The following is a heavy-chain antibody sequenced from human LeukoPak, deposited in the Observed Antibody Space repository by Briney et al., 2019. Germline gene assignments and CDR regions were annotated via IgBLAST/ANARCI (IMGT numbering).Heavy chain of an antibody. CDR1: GFTFSSYG. Sequence: PGRSLRLSCAASGFTFSSYGMHWVRQAPGKGLEWVAVIWYDGSNKYYADSVKGRFTISRDNSKNTLYLQMNSLRAEDTAVYYRARAGDCSSTSCYFDYWGQGTLVTVSS. CDR2: IWYDGSNK. J-gene: IGHJ4*02. CDR3: ARAGDCSSTSCYFDY. V-gene: IGHV3-33*01. D-gene: IGHD2-2*01.